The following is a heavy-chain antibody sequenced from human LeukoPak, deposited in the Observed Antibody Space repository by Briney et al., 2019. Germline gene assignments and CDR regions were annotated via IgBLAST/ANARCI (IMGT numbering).Heavy chain of an antibody. CDR2: ISSSSSYI. CDR3: ARDLAGYCSSTSCSDV. J-gene: IGHJ6*04. CDR1: GFTFSSYN. V-gene: IGHV3-21*01. Sequence: TGGSLRLSCAASGFTFSSYNMNWVRQAPGKGLEWVSSISSSSSYIYYADSVKGRFTISRDNAKNSLYLQMNSLRAEDTAVYYCARDLAGYCSSTSCSDVWGKGTTVTGSS. D-gene: IGHD2-2*01.